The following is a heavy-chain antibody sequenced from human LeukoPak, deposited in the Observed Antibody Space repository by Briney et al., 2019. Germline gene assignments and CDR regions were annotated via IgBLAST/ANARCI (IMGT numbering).Heavy chain of an antibody. J-gene: IGHJ4*02. D-gene: IGHD1-7*01. CDR3: AKDTPKNWNYD. CDR2: VSGSGGTT. Sequence: GGSLRLSCAASGFTFGNYGLSWVRQAPGKGLEWVSSVSGSGGTTYYAESVKGRFTISRDNSKNVLYLQMNSLRAEDTAVYYCAKDTPKNWNYDWGQGTLVTVSS. V-gene: IGHV3-23*01. CDR1: GFTFGNYG.